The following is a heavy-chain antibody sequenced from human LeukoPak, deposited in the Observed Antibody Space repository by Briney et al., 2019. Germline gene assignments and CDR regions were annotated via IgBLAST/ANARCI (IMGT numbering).Heavy chain of an antibody. V-gene: IGHV3-33*01. J-gene: IGHJ4*02. CDR2: IAYDGSRA. CDR1: GFTFGGYD. CDR3: TRYNNNHFDY. Sequence: GGSLRLSCAGSGFTFGGYDMHWFRQTPGKGLEWVAVIAYDGSRAFYADSVKGRFTISRDNSKNTMSVQVDDLRAEDTAVYYCTRYNNNHFDYWGQGTLVTVSS. D-gene: IGHD1-14*01.